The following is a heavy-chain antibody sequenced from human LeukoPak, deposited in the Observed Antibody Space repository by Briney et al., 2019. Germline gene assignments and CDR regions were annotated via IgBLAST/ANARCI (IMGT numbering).Heavy chain of an antibody. Sequence: PGRSLRLSCAASEFTFSSYGMHWVRQAPGKGLEWVAVIWYDGSNKYYADSVKGRFTISRDNSKNTLYLQMNSLRAEDTAVYYCAREVEMATLRFFDYWGQGTLVTVSS. CDR1: EFTFSSYG. V-gene: IGHV3-33*01. D-gene: IGHD5-24*01. J-gene: IGHJ4*02. CDR2: IWYDGSNK. CDR3: AREVEMATLRFFDY.